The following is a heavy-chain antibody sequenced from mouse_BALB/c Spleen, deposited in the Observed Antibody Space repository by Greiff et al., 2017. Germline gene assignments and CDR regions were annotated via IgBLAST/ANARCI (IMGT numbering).Heavy chain of an antibody. CDR1: GYTFTSYW. V-gene: IGHV1-69*02. CDR2: IYPSDSYT. J-gene: IGHJ2*01. Sequence: QVQLQQPGAELVRPGASVKLSCKASGYTFTSYWINWVKQRPGQGLEWIGNIYPSDSYTNYNQKFKDKATLTVDKSSSTAYMELRSLTSEDSAVYYCTLTGYFDYWGQGTTLTVSS. CDR3: TLTGYFDY. D-gene: IGHD4-1*01.